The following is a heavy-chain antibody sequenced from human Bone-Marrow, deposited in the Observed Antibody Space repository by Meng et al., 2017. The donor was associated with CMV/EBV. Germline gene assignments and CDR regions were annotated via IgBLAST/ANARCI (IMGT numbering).Heavy chain of an antibody. CDR3: AKRDSAWYSDY. CDR1: GYTFTAHY. J-gene: IGHJ4*02. D-gene: IGHD6-19*01. V-gene: IGHV1-2*02. CDR2: IHPHRGDT. Sequence: ASVKVSCKASGYTFTAHYFHWVRQAPGQGLEWMGWIHPHRGDTNYAQQFQGRVTLTRDTSINTGYMELTRLTSDDTAVYYCAKRDSAWYSDYWGQGTLVTVSS.